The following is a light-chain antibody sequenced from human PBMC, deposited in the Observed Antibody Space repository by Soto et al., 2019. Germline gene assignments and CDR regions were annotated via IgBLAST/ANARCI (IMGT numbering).Light chain of an antibody. CDR3: QHCGNSPPAYT. CDR2: GAS. CDR1: QSVSSSF. Sequence: EIVLTQSPGTLSLSPGERATLSCRASQSVSSSFLAWYQQRPGQAPRLLIFGASYRASGIPDRFSGSGSGTDFTLTISRLEPEDFAVYYCQHCGNSPPAYTFGPGTNVD. J-gene: IGKJ3*01. V-gene: IGKV3-20*01.